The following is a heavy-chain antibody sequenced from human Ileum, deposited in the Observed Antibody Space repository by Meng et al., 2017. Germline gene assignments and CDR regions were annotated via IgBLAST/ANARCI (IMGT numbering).Heavy chain of an antibody. CDR1: GGSLRRSVC. V-gene: IGHV4-4*02. Sequence: QQRLQGTGPGLVGPCGTLSLTGTVSGGSLRRSVCWSWVPTSPGKGLGWIGQIYLAGSPTDNPPLGSRVTISVDKSKNQFSLRLTSVTAADTAIFYCVRHGCKYLDSWFQGTLVTVSS. CDR2: IYLAGSP. CDR3: VRHGCKYLDS. J-gene: IGHJ4*02. D-gene: IGHD2/OR15-2a*01.